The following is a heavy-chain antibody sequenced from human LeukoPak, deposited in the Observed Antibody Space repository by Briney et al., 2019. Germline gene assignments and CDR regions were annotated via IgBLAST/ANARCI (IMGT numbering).Heavy chain of an antibody. J-gene: IGHJ4*02. D-gene: IGHD3-22*01. CDR2: IYYNGST. Sequence: PSQTLSLTCTVSGGSISSGVYYWSWIRQHPGKGLEWIGYIYYNGSTYYNPTLKSRVTISVDTSKNQFSLKLSSVTAADTAVYYCARLGYYDSSGYGPRAGYFDYWGQGTLVTVSS. V-gene: IGHV4-31*03. CDR1: GGSISSGVYY. CDR3: ARLGYYDSSGYGPRAGYFDY.